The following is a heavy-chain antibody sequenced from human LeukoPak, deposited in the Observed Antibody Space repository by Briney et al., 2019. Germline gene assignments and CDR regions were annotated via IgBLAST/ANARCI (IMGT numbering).Heavy chain of an antibody. D-gene: IGHD2/OR15-2a*01. CDR2: INPNSGGI. Sequence: GSSVKVSCKASGGTFSSYAISWVRQAPGQGLEWMGWINPNSGGINYAQKFQGRVTMTRDTSISTAYMELSRLRSDDTAVYYCASSIGLTGNNWFDPWGQGTLITVSS. CDR3: ASSIGLTGNNWFDP. CDR1: GGTFSSYA. J-gene: IGHJ5*02. V-gene: IGHV1-2*02.